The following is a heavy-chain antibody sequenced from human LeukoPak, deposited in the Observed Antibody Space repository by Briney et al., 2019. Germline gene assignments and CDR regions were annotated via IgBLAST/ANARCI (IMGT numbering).Heavy chain of an antibody. CDR2: IYTSGST. V-gene: IGHV4-4*07. J-gene: IGHJ4*02. CDR3: ARETDSSGWYNVNY. Sequence: SETLSLTCTVSGGSISSYYWSWIRQPAGRGLEWIGRIYTSGSTNYNPSLKSRVTMSVDTSKNQFSLKLSSVTAADTAVYYCARETDSSGWYNVNYWGQGTLVTVSS. D-gene: IGHD6-19*01. CDR1: GGSISSYY.